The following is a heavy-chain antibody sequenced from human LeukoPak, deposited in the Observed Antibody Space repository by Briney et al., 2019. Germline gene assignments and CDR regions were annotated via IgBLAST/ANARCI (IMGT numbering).Heavy chain of an antibody. V-gene: IGHV5-51*01. CDR2: IYPGDSDT. CDR3: ARRDCTNGVCHSFDY. CDR1: GYSFTNNW. Sequence: GESLKISCKGSGYSFTNNWIGWVRQMPGKGLEWMGIIYPGDSDTRYSPSFQGQVTISADKSISTAYLQWSSLKASDTAMYYCARRDCTNGVCHSFDYWGQGTLVTVSS. J-gene: IGHJ4*02. D-gene: IGHD2-8*01.